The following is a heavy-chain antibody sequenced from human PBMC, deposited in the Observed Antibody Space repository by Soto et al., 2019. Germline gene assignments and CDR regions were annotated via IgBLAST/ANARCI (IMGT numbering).Heavy chain of an antibody. V-gene: IGHV3-23*01. CDR2: ISGTGDTT. J-gene: IGHJ4*02. Sequence: DVQLLESGGGLVQPGGSLRLSCAASGFRCYQYAMSWVRQVPGKALEWVSGISGTGDTTWHADSVRGRFIISRNNSNDRVYLPMNSLKVEDTALYYCAKRHCSGGSCLVDYWGQGTLVTVSS. CDR1: GFRCYQYA. CDR3: AKRHCSGGSCLVDY. D-gene: IGHD2-15*01.